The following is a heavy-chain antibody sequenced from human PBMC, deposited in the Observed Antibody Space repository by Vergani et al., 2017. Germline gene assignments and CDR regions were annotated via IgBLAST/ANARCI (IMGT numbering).Heavy chain of an antibody. CDR1: GGSISSSSYY. D-gene: IGHD6-13*01. CDR2: IYYSGST. J-gene: IGHJ4*02. V-gene: IGHV4-39*07. CDR3: ASVGPQQYSSSWYGGDY. Sequence: QLQLQESGPGLVKPSETLSLTCTVSGGSISSSSYYWGWIRQPPGKGLEWIGSIYYSGSTYYNPSLKSRVTISVDTAKNQFSLKLSSVTAADTAVYYWASVGPQQYSSSWYGGDYWGQGTLVTVSS.